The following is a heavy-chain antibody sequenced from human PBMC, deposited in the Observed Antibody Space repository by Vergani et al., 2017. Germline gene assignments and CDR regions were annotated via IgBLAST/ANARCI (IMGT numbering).Heavy chain of an antibody. CDR1: GSTVSGNY. CDR3: ARGNYYGSGTYVDP. CDR2: IYSGDET. J-gene: IGHJ5*02. D-gene: IGHD3-10*01. V-gene: IGHV3-66*02. Sequence: ELQLVESGGGLVQPGGSLRLSCAASGSTVSGNYMTWVRQAPGKGLEWVANIYSGDETYYADSAKGRVTISRDTSKNTLHLQINNLRVEDTAVDYFARGNYYGSGTYVDPWGQGTLVTVSS.